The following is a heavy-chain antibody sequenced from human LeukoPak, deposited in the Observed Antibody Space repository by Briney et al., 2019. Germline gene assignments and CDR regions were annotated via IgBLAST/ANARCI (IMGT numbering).Heavy chain of an antibody. J-gene: IGHJ4*02. CDR1: GYSISSGYY. CDR2: IYHSGST. CDR3: ARLESGYYGSGSPDY. Sequence: PSETLSLTCAVSGYSISSGYYWGWIRQPPGKGLEWIGSIYHSGSTYYNPSLKSRVTISVGTSKNQFSLKLSSVTAADAAVYYCARLESGYYGSGSPDYWGQGTLVTVSS. V-gene: IGHV4-38-2*01. D-gene: IGHD3-10*01.